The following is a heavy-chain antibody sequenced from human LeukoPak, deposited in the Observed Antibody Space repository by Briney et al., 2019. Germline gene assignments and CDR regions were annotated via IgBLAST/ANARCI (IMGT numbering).Heavy chain of an antibody. Sequence: GGSLRLSCADSDFTFSSYTMNWVRQAPGKGLEWVSSISGSSTYIYYADSVKGRFTISRDNAKNSLYLQMNSLRAEDTAVYYCARGPDYFDYWGQGTLVTVSS. V-gene: IGHV3-21*01. CDR2: ISGSSTYI. J-gene: IGHJ4*02. CDR3: ARGPDYFDY. CDR1: DFTFSSYT.